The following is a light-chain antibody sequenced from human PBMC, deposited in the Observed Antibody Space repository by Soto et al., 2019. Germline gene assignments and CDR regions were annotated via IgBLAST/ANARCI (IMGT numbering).Light chain of an antibody. V-gene: IGLV8-61*01. J-gene: IGLJ2*01. CDR3: VLYMGSGIWV. CDR1: SGSVSTSYY. CDR2: STN. Sequence: QAVVTQEPSFSVSPGGTVTLTCGLSSGSVSTSYYPSWYQQTPGQAPRTLIYSTNTRSSGVPDRFSGSILGNKAALTITGAQADDVSDYYCVLYMGSGIWVFGGGSMLTVL.